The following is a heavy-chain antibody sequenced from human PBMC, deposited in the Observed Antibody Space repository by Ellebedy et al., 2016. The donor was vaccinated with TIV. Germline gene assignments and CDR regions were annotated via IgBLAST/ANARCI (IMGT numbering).Heavy chain of an antibody. Sequence: GGSLRLXCVASGFTFRSHGIYWVRQAPGKGLEWVAVISSDGSNKYYADSVKGRFTISRDNSKNTLYPQMNSLRTDDTAVYYCARGGSSGSSDYWGQGTLVTVSS. D-gene: IGHD3-10*01. CDR2: ISSDGSNK. CDR3: ARGGSSGSSDY. J-gene: IGHJ4*02. CDR1: GFTFRSHG. V-gene: IGHV3-30*03.